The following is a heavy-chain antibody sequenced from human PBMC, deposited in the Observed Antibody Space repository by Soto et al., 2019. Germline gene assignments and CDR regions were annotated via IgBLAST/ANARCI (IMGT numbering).Heavy chain of an antibody. CDR3: AKGRARITMVRGVNYFDY. CDR2: ISSSGSTI. Sequence: QVQLVESGGGLVKPGGSLRLSCAASGFTFSDYYMSWIRQAPGKGLEWVSYISSSGSTIYYADSVKGRFTISRDNSKNTLYLQMNSLRAEDTAVYYCAKGRARITMVRGVNYFDYWGQGTLVTVSS. CDR1: GFTFSDYY. J-gene: IGHJ4*02. D-gene: IGHD3-10*01. V-gene: IGHV3-11*01.